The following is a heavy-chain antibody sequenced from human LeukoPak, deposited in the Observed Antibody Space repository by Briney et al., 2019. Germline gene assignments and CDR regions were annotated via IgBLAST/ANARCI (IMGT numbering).Heavy chain of an antibody. Sequence: PSETLSLTCTVSGGSISSSSAYCGWIRQPPGKGLEWIGSIYYSKNTYYNPSLKSRVTISADTSKNQFSLTLGSVTAADTAVYYCARQRWFDYWGQGTLVTVSS. CDR3: ARQRWFDY. CDR1: GGSISSSSAY. J-gene: IGHJ4*02. V-gene: IGHV4-39*01. CDR2: IYYSKNT. D-gene: IGHD4-23*01.